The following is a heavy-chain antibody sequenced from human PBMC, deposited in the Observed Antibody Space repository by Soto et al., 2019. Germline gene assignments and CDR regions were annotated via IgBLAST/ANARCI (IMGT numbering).Heavy chain of an antibody. CDR1: GFTFSSYG. D-gene: IGHD6-19*01. CDR3: AKVGAVAGNFDY. CDR2: ISYDGSNK. Sequence: GGSLRLSCAASGFTFSSYGMHWVRQAPGKGLEWVAVISYDGSNKYYADSVKGRFTISRDNSKNTLYLQMNSLRAEDTAVYYCAKVGAVAGNFDYWGQGTLVTSPQ. V-gene: IGHV3-30*18. J-gene: IGHJ4*02.